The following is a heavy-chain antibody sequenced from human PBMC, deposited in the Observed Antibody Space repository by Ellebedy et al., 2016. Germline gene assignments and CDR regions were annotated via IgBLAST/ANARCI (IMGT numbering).Heavy chain of an antibody. CDR1: GGTFSNYA. V-gene: IGHV1-18*01. Sequence: ASVKVSCKTSGGTFSNYAISWVRQAPGQGLEWMGWISAYNGNTNYAQKLQGRVTMTTDTSTSTAYMELRSLRSDDTAVYYCARDGYYYGMDVWGQGTTDTVSS. CDR2: ISAYNGNT. J-gene: IGHJ6*02. CDR3: ARDGYYYGMDV.